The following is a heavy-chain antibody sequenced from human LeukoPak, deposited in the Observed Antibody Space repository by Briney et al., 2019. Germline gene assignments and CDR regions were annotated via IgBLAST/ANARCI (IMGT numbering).Heavy chain of an antibody. J-gene: IGHJ3*02. Sequence: PGGSLRLSCAASGFTFSSYGLHWVRQAPGKGLEWVVVIWYDGSNKYYADSVKGRFTISRDNSKNTLYLQMNSLRAEDTAVYYCVRDLSWGSHPDAFDIWGQGTMVTVSS. V-gene: IGHV3-33*01. D-gene: IGHD6-13*01. CDR2: IWYDGSNK. CDR3: VRDLSWGSHPDAFDI. CDR1: GFTFSSYG.